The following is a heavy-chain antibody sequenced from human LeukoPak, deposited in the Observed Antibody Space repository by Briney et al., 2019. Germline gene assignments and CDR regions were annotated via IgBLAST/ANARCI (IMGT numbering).Heavy chain of an antibody. Sequence: SETLSLTCTVSGGSVSSGSFYWSWIRQPPGKGLNWIGYIDYSGSGNYNPSLNSRVTISVDTSKNQFSLKVSSVTAADTAVYYCARIPVGTAFDSWGQGTLVTVSS. CDR1: GGSVSSGSFY. CDR2: IDYSGSG. D-gene: IGHD1-26*01. CDR3: ARIPVGTAFDS. J-gene: IGHJ4*02. V-gene: IGHV4-61*01.